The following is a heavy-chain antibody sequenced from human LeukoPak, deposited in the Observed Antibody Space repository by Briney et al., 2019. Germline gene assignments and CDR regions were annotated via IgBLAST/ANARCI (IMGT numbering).Heavy chain of an antibody. D-gene: IGHD2-15*01. CDR3: ARTYCSSGRCFG. CDR2: ISYTSRAK. J-gene: IGHJ4*02. Sequence: GGSLTLSCAASGFTISSYNMNWVRHAPGKGLEWVSSISYTSRAKNYADSAKGRFTISRDNVKKSLFLQMDSLRVEVTAVYSCARTYCSSGRCFGWGQGTLVPVSS. V-gene: IGHV3-48*01. CDR1: GFTISSYN.